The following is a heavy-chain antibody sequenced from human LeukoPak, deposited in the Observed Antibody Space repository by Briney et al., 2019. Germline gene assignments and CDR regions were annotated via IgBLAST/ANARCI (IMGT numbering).Heavy chain of an antibody. CDR2: INSDGSST. D-gene: IGHD2-15*01. Sequence: GGSLRLSCAASGFAFSSYWMHWVRQAPGKGLVWVSRINSDGSSTSYADSVKGRFTISRDNSKNTLYLQMNSLRAEDTAVYYCAKDQVVVADTHAFDIWGQGTMVTVSS. J-gene: IGHJ3*02. CDR3: AKDQVVVADTHAFDI. V-gene: IGHV3-74*01. CDR1: GFAFSSYW.